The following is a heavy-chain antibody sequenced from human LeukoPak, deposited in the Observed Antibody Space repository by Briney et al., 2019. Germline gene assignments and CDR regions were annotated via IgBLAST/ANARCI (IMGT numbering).Heavy chain of an antibody. Sequence: ASVKVSCRASGYTFTNYYIHWMRQAPGQGLEWVGIINLNAVTTRYAQKFQGRITVTRDTSTSTVYMELSSLRSEDTAVYFCAREGAAEAKNFDYWGQGTLVIVSS. CDR2: INLNAVTT. CDR3: AREGAAEAKNFDY. V-gene: IGHV1-46*01. CDR1: GYTFTNYY. J-gene: IGHJ4*02. D-gene: IGHD6-25*01.